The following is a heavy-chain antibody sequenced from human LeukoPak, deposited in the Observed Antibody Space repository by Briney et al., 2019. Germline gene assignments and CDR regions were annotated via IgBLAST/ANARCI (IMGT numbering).Heavy chain of an antibody. J-gene: IGHJ5*02. V-gene: IGHV4-59*01. CDR1: GGSISSYY. Sequence: SSETLSLTCTVSGGSISSYYWSWIRQPPGKGLEWIGYIYYSGSTNYNPSLKSRVTISVDTSKNQFSLKLSSVTAADTAVYYCARERYDFWSGYPGWFDPWGQGTLVTVSS. D-gene: IGHD3-3*01. CDR3: ARERYDFWSGYPGWFDP. CDR2: IYYSGST.